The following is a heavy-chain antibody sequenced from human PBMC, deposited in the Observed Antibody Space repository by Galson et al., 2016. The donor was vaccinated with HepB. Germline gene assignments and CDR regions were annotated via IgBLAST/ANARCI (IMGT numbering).Heavy chain of an antibody. D-gene: IGHD3-3*01. CDR2: ISGSGGST. V-gene: IGHV3-23*01. Sequence: SLRLSCAASGFTFSSYAMSWVRQAPGKGLEWVSAISGSGGSTYYADSVKGRFTISRDNSKNTLYLQTNSLRAEDTAVYYCAKDLGFLEWLFFDYYYYYGMDVWGQGTTVTVSS. CDR3: AKDLGFLEWLFFDYYYYYGMDV. J-gene: IGHJ6*02. CDR1: GFTFSSYA.